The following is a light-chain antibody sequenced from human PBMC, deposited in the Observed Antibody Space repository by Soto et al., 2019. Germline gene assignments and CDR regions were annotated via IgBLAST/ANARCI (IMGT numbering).Light chain of an antibody. J-gene: IGKJ1*01. CDR2: AAS. CDR1: QDISVY. V-gene: IGKV1-39*01. CDR3: QQSYSTLRT. Sequence: DIQLTQSPSSLSASVGETVTVTCQASQDISVYLNWYQQKPGKVPKLLIYAASSLQSGVPSRFSGSGSGTDFTLTISSLQPEDFATYYCQQSYSTLRTFGQGTKV.